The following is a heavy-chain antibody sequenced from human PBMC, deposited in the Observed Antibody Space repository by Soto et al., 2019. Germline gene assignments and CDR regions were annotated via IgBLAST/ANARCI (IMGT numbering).Heavy chain of an antibody. CDR1: GCTFTSYA. J-gene: IGHJ4*02. V-gene: IGHV1-3*01. CDR2: INAVNGNT. CDR3: ARGRYSYYDYVWGSYRQGDFDY. Sequence: GASVKVSCKASGCTFTSYAMHWVRQAPGQRLEWMGWINAVNGNTKYSQKFQGRVTITRDTSASTAYMELSSLRSEDTAVYYCARGRYSYYDYVWGSYRQGDFDYWGQGTLVTVSS. D-gene: IGHD3-16*02.